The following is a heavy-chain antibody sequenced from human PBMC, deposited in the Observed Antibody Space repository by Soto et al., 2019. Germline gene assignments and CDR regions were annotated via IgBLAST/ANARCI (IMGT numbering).Heavy chain of an antibody. CDR3: ESGVKLTVTDDAFDI. CDR1: GGSISSRNW. J-gene: IGHJ3*02. Sequence: QVQLQESAPGLVKPSGTLSLTCAVSGGSISSRNWWSWVRQPPGKGLEWIGEIYHSGSTNYNPSLKSRVTISVDKSKNQFSLKLSSVTAADTAVYYCESGVKLTVTDDAFDILGQGTMVTVSS. V-gene: IGHV4-4*02. CDR2: IYHSGST. D-gene: IGHD4-17*01.